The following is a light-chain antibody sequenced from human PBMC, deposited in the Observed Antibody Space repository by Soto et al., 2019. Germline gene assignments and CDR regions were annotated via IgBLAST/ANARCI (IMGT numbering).Light chain of an antibody. CDR3: QQYHNRPRT. Sequence: EIVLTQSPATLSLSPGERATLSCRASQSVSSYLAWYQQKPGQAPRLLIFGASRGATGVPARFRGSGSGTEFTLTISSLQSEDFAVYYCQQYHNRPRTFGQGTKVDIK. CDR2: GAS. J-gene: IGKJ1*01. V-gene: IGKV3-15*01. CDR1: QSVSSY.